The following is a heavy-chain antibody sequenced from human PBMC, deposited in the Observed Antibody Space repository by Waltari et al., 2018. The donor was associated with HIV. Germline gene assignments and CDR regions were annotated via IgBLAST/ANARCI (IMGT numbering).Heavy chain of an antibody. CDR1: GFTVSSNY. V-gene: IGHV3-53*01. J-gene: IGHJ3*02. D-gene: IGHD3-10*01. CDR2: IYSGGST. Sequence: EVQLVESGGGLIQPGGSLRLSCAASGFTVSSNYMSWVRQAPGKGLEWVSVIYSGGSTYYADSVKGRFTISRDNSKNTLYLQMNSLRAEDTAVYYCARAPPFITMVPPDIWGQGTMVTVSS. CDR3: ARAPPFITMVPPDI.